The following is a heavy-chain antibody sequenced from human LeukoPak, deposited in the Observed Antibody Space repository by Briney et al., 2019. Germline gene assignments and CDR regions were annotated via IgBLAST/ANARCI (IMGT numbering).Heavy chain of an antibody. CDR1: GGSISSSSYY. V-gene: IGHV4-39*07. CDR2: IYYSGST. Sequence: SETLSLTCTVSGGSISSSSYYWGWIRQPPGKGLEWIGSIYYSGSTYYNPSLKSRVTTSVDTSKNQFSLKLSSVTAADTAVYYCARGLITIFGVVIMDFDYWGQGTLDTVSS. D-gene: IGHD3-3*01. J-gene: IGHJ4*02. CDR3: ARGLITIFGVVIMDFDY.